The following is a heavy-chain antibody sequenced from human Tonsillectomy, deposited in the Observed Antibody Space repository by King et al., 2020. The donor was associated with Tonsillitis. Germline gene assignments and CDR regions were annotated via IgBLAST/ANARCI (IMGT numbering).Heavy chain of an antibody. J-gene: IGHJ6*02. D-gene: IGHD3-10*01. CDR1: GFTFDDYA. Sequence: VQLVESGGGLVQPGRSLRLSCAASGFTFDDYAMHWVRQGPGKGLEWVSVINWNSGDIGYADSVKGRFTISRDNAKNSLYLQMNSLRTEDTAFYYCARGHRFGDFPGGDYYYYGMDVWGQGTTVTVSS. CDR2: INWNSGDI. CDR3: ARGHRFGDFPGGDYYYYGMDV. V-gene: IGHV3-9*01.